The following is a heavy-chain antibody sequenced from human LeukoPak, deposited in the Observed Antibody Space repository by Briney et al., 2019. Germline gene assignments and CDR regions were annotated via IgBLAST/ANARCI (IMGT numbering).Heavy chain of an antibody. J-gene: IGHJ4*02. D-gene: IGHD6-19*01. CDR1: GFTFSSYW. CDR2: INSDGSST. V-gene: IGHV3-74*01. CDR3: ARETQWPTYYFDY. Sequence: GGSLRLSCAASGFTFSSYWMHWVRQAPGKGLVWVSRINSDGSSTNYADSVKGRFTISRGNAKNTLYLQMYSLRAEDTAVYHCARETQWPTYYFDYWGQGTLVTVSA.